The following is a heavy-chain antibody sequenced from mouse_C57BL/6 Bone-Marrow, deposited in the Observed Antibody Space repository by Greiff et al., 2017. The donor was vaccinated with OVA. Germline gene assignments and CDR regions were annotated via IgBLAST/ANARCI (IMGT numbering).Heavy chain of an antibody. D-gene: IGHD4-1*01. Sequence: EVQLQQSGPSLVRPSQTLSLTCTVTGFSINSDCYWIWIRQFPGNKLEYIGYTFYSGITYYNPSLESRTYITRDTSKNQFSLKLSSVTTEVTATYYCARDRNWDGAWYFDVWGTGTTVTVSS. CDR2: TFYSGIT. CDR3: ARDRNWDGAWYFDV. CDR1: GFSINSDCY. V-gene: IGHV3-3*01. J-gene: IGHJ1*03.